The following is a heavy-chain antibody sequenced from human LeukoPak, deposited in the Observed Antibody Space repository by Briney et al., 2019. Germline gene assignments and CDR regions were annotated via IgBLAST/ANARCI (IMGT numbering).Heavy chain of an antibody. CDR3: AKFLPTHIVVANYYFDY. D-gene: IGHD2-21*01. CDR2: ISSSGSTI. V-gene: IGHV3-11*04. Sequence: GGSLRLSCAASGFTFSDYYMSWIRQAPGKGLEWVSYISSSGSTIYYADSVKGRFTISRDNAKNSLYLQMNSLRAEDTAVYYCAKFLPTHIVVANYYFDYWGQGTLVTVSS. CDR1: GFTFSDYY. J-gene: IGHJ4*02.